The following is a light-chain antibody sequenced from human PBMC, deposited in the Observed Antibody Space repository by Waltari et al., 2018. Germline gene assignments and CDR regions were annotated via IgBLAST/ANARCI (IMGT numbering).Light chain of an antibody. CDR3: QKYNSLPAT. CDR2: HTS. V-gene: IGKV3-20*01. Sequence: EIVLTQSPGTLSLSPGERATLSCRASQSVDKYLAWYQQKPGQAPRLLIYHTSTRATGLPERFSGSGFGTDFSLTISRLEPEDFAVYYCQKYNSLPATFGQGTKVEVK. J-gene: IGKJ1*01. CDR1: QSVDKY.